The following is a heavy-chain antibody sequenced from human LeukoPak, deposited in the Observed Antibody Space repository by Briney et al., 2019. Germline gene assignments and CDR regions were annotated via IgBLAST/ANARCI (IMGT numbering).Heavy chain of an antibody. CDR1: GFTVSSNY. CDR2: IYSGGST. Sequence: GGSLRLSCAASGFTVSSNYMSWVRQAPGKGLEWVSVIYSGGSTYYADSVKDRFTISRHNSKNTLYLQMNSLRAEDTAVYYCARDEWAYDSSGYYPAWGQGTLVTVSS. J-gene: IGHJ5*02. D-gene: IGHD3-22*01. CDR3: ARDEWAYDSSGYYPA. V-gene: IGHV3-53*04.